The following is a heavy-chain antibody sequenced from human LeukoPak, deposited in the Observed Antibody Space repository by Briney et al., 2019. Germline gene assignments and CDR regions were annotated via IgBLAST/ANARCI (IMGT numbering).Heavy chain of an antibody. CDR3: ARISGGSCYSCYYYYGMDV. J-gene: IGHJ6*02. V-gene: IGHV5-51*01. D-gene: IGHD2-15*01. CDR2: IYPGDSDT. CDR1: GYSFTSYW. Sequence: GESLKISCKGSGYSFTSYWIGWVRQMPGKGLEWMGIIYPGDSDTRYSPSFQGQVTISADKSISTAYLQWSSLKASDTAMYYCARISGGSCYSCYYYYGMDVWGQGTTVTVSS.